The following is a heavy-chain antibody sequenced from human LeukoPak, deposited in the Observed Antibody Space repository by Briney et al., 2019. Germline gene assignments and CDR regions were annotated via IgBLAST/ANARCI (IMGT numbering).Heavy chain of an antibody. Sequence: KPSQTRSPTCTVSGGSISSSSYDWGWIRHPPGKGLEGIGSIFFSGSTYYNPSPKSRVTISVETSKNQFSLKLSSVTAADTAVYYCASRLKYCSSTSCPDYWGQGTLVTVSS. D-gene: IGHD2-2*01. CDR2: IFFSGST. J-gene: IGHJ4*02. V-gene: IGHV4-39*01. CDR3: ASRLKYCSSTSCPDY. CDR1: GGSISSSSYD.